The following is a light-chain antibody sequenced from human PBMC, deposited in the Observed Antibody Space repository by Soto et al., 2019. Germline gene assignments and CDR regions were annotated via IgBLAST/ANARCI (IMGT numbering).Light chain of an antibody. V-gene: IGKV1-5*03. CDR1: QSISSW. J-gene: IGKJ1*01. CDR2: KAS. Sequence: DIQMTQSPSTLSASVGDRVTITCRASQSISSWLAWYQQRPGKAPKLLIYKASSLESGGPTRFSGSGSGTEFILTISSLQPDDFATYYCQQYNRYWTFGQGTKVEIK. CDR3: QQYNRYWT.